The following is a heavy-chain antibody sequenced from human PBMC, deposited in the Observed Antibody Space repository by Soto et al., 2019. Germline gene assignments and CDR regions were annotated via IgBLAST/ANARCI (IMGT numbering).Heavy chain of an antibody. CDR2: SSGYNGNT. V-gene: IGHV1-18*04. J-gene: IGHJ6*02. CDR1: GYTFTNNG. Sequence: QVQLVQSGAEVKKPGASVKVSCKTSGYTFTNNGINWVRQAPGQGLEWMGWSSGYNGNTAYAQKLQGRVTMTTDTFTSTAYMELRSLRSDDTAVYYCARGSTHYGMDVWGQGTTVTVSS. D-gene: IGHD1-1*01. CDR3: ARGSTHYGMDV.